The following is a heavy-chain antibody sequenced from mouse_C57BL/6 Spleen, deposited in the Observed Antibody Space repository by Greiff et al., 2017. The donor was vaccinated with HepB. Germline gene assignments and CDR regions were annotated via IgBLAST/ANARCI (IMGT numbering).Heavy chain of an antibody. CDR3: ARSDGNYAVFDY. V-gene: IGHV1-18*01. D-gene: IGHD2-1*01. CDR1: GYTFTDYN. Sequence: VKPGASVKIPCKASGYTFTDYNMDWVKQSHGKSLEWIGDINPNNGGTIYNQKFKGKATLTVDKSSSTAYMELRSLTSEDTAVYYCARSDGNYAVFDYWGQGTTLTVSS. CDR2: INPNNGGT. J-gene: IGHJ2*01.